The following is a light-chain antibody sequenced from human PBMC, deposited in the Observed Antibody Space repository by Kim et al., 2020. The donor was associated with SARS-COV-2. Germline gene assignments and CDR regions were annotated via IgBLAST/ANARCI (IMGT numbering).Light chain of an antibody. CDR3: QQRSNWPPIT. CDR2: DAS. CDR1: QSVSSY. J-gene: IGKJ5*01. V-gene: IGKV3-11*01. Sequence: IVLTQSPATLSLSPGERATLSCRASQSVSSYLAWYQQKPGQAPRLLIYDASNRATGIPARFSGSGSGTDFTLTISSLEPEFFAVYYCQQRSNWPPITFGQGTRLEIK.